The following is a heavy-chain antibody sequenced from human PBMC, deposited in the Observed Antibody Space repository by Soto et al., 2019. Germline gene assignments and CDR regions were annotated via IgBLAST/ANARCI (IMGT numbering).Heavy chain of an antibody. J-gene: IGHJ6*04. V-gene: IGHV1-24*01. CDR1: GYTLTELS. Sequence: QVQLVQSGAEVKKPGASVKVSCKVSGYTLTELSMHWVRQAPGKGLEWMGGFDPEDGETIYAQKFEGRVTMTEDTSTYTAYIELSSLSSEDTAVYYCARGDIVVVTGHYGMDVLGKGTKVTCS. D-gene: IGHD2-21*02. CDR2: FDPEDGET. CDR3: ARGDIVVVTGHYGMDV.